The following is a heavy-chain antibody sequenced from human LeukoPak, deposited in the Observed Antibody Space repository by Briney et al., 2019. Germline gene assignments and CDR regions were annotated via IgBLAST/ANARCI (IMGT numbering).Heavy chain of an antibody. D-gene: IGHD6-13*01. J-gene: IGHJ4*02. Sequence: PGESLRLSCAASGFTFDDYAMHWVRQAPGKGLEWVSGISWNSGSIGYADSVKGRFTISRDNAKNSLYLQMNSLRAEDTALYYCAKDKWSAQQLVIDYWGQGTLVTVSS. CDR1: GFTFDDYA. CDR2: ISWNSGSI. CDR3: AKDKWSAQQLVIDY. V-gene: IGHV3-9*01.